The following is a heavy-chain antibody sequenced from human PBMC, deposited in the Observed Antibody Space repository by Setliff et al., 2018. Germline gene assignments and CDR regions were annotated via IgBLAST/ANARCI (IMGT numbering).Heavy chain of an antibody. V-gene: IGHV3-30*12. CDR2: ISYDGSNR. CDR1: AFTFSGYA. J-gene: IGHJ6*03. Sequence: QPGGSLRLSCAASAFTFSGYAMHWVRQAPGKGLEWVAFISYDGSNRYYADSVMGRFTISRDNDRNFLYLQMNRLRPEDTAVYYCAKSGGDHCCPLYHHYYMDVWGSGTTVTVS. D-gene: IGHD2-21*02. CDR3: AKSGGDHCCPLYHHYYMDV.